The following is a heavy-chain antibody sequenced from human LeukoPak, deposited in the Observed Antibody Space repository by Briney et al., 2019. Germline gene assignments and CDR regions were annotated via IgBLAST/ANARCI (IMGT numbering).Heavy chain of an antibody. D-gene: IGHD5-18*01. Sequence: SETLSLTCTVSGGFISSSSAYWGWIRQPPGKGLEWIGSIYYSKNTYYNPSLKSRVTISADTSKNQFSLTLGSVSATDTAVYYCVSPRGFSYGYFDYWGQGTLVTVSS. V-gene: IGHV4-39*01. CDR1: GGFISSSSAY. J-gene: IGHJ4*02. CDR2: IYYSKNT. CDR3: VSPRGFSYGYFDY.